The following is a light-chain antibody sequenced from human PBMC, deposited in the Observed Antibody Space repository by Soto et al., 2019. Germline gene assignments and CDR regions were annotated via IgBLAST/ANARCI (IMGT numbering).Light chain of an antibody. CDR1: SSDVGGYNF. Sequence: QSVLTQPPSASGSPGQSVTISCTGTSSDVGGYNFVSWYQQQPGKAPKLLIYEVSKRPSGVPDRFSGSKSGYTASLTVSGLQAEDEADYYCSSYGGSNNLNWLFGGGTMLTV. CDR2: EVS. V-gene: IGLV2-8*01. CDR3: SSYGGSNNLNWL. J-gene: IGLJ3*02.